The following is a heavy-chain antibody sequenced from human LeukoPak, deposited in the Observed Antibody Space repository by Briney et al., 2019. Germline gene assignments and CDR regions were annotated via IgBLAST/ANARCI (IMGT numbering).Heavy chain of an antibody. Sequence: GGSLRLSCAASGFTVSSTYMSWVRQTPGKGLEWVSVIYSGGSTYYADSVKGRFTISRDNSKNTLYLQMNSLRAEDTAVYYCARDLLEWYFDYWGQGTLVSV. D-gene: IGHD3-3*01. J-gene: IGHJ4*02. CDR1: GFTVSSTY. CDR2: IYSGGST. V-gene: IGHV3-66*01. CDR3: ARDLLEWYFDY.